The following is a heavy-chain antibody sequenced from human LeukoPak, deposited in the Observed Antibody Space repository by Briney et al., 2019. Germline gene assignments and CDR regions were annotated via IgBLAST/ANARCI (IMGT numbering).Heavy chain of an antibody. CDR1: GGSISSYY. J-gene: IGHJ4*02. CDR3: ATSRTYYYDSSGYQKTHYFDY. Sequence: SETLSLTCTVSGGSISSYYWSWIRQPPGKGLEWIGYIYYSGSTNYNPSLKSRVTISIDTSKNQFSLKLSSVTAADTAVYYCATSRTYYYDSSGYQKTHYFDYWGQGTLVTVSS. V-gene: IGHV4-59*01. D-gene: IGHD3-22*01. CDR2: IYYSGST.